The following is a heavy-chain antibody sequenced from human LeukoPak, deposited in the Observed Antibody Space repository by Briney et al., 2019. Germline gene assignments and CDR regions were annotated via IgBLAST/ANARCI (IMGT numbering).Heavy chain of an antibody. Sequence: GGSLRLSCAASGFTFSSYWMSWVRQAPGKGLEWVANINQDESEKDYVDSVKGRFTISRDNAKNSVYLQMNSLRAEDTAVYYCARENYYDSSSDYWGQGTLVTVSS. CDR1: GFTFSSYW. CDR3: ARENYYDSSSDY. CDR2: INQDESEK. V-gene: IGHV3-7*01. J-gene: IGHJ4*02. D-gene: IGHD3-22*01.